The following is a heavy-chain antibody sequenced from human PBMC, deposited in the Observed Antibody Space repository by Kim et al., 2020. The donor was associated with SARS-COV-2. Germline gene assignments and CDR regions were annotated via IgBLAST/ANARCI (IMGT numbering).Heavy chain of an antibody. V-gene: IGHV4-34*01. D-gene: IGHD3-10*01. J-gene: IGHJ5*02. Sequence: PALKSRVTISVDKSKNQFSLKLSSVTAADTAVYYCARGPPYYYGSGSYGPWGQGTLVTVSS. CDR3: ARGPPYYYGSGSYGP.